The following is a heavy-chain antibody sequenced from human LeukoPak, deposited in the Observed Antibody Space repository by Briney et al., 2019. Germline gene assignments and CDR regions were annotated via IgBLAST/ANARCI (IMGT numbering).Heavy chain of an antibody. CDR2: ISAYNGNT. CDR1: GYTFTSYG. J-gene: IGHJ4*02. CDR3: ARGAYYYDSSGYFDY. Sequence: PRASVKVSCKASGYTFTSYGISWVRQAPGQGLEWMGWISAYNGNTNYAQKLQGRVTMTTDTSTSTAYMELRSLRSDDTAVYYCARGAYYYDSSGYFDYWGQGTLVTVSS. D-gene: IGHD3-22*01. V-gene: IGHV1-18*01.